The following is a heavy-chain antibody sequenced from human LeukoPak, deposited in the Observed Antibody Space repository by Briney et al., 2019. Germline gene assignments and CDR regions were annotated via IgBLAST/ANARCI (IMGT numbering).Heavy chain of an antibody. D-gene: IGHD2-8*01. V-gene: IGHV3-30*03. Sequence: GRSLRLSCAASGFSFSSYGMHWVRQAPGKGLEWVAVISYDGSNKFYADSVKGRFTISRDNSKNTVFLQMNSLRGEDTAVYYCARYANGMDVWGQGTMVTVSS. CDR3: ARYANGMDV. CDR1: GFSFSSYG. CDR2: ISYDGSNK. J-gene: IGHJ6*02.